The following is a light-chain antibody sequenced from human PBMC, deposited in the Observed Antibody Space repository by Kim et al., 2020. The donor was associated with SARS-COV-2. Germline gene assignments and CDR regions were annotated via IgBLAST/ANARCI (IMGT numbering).Light chain of an antibody. CDR3: NSRDSSGNHLGV. Sequence: SSELTQDPAVSVALGQTVRITCQGDSLRSYYASWYQQKPGQAPVLVIYGKNNRPSGIPDRFSGSNSGNTASLTITGAQAEDEADYYCNSRDSSGNHLGVFGGGTQLTVL. CDR2: GKN. CDR1: SLRSYY. J-gene: IGLJ2*01. V-gene: IGLV3-19*01.